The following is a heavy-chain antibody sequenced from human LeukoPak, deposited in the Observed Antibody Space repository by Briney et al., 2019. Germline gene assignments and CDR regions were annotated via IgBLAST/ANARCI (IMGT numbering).Heavy chain of an antibody. D-gene: IGHD3-10*01. J-gene: IGHJ5*02. CDR1: GFAFSSYA. V-gene: IGHV3-30*04. CDR2: ISNDGTYK. Sequence: GGSLRLSCAASGFAFSSYAMHWVRPAPDKGLEYVAVISNDGTYKYYGASVKGRFTISRDNSKNTLYLQMDSLRSEDTAVYSCTRKSGGSQRKMDDWFDPWGQGTLVIVSS. CDR3: TRKSGGSQRKMDDWFDP.